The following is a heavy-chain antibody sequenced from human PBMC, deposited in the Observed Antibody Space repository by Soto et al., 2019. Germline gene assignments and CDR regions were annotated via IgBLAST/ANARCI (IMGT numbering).Heavy chain of an antibody. CDR3: ARVRRGKAAAGTHPYYYGMDV. D-gene: IGHD6-13*01. Sequence: GGSLRLSCKVSGFTFRSYGMHWVRQAPGEGLEWVALIWYDGSDKYYADSVKGRFTISRDISKNTLYLEMNSLRAEDTAVYYCARVRRGKAAAGTHPYYYGMDVWGQGTTVTVSS. V-gene: IGHV3-33*08. CDR2: IWYDGSDK. J-gene: IGHJ6*02. CDR1: GFTFRSYG.